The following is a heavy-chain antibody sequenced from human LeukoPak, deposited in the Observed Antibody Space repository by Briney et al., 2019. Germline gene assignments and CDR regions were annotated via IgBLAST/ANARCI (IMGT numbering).Heavy chain of an antibody. D-gene: IGHD3-3*01. V-gene: IGHV4-39*07. CDR1: GGSISSSTYY. CDR3: ASRSDYDLYYYYYMDV. CDR2: IYHSGST. Sequence: PSETLSLTCTVSGGSISSSTYYWGWIRQPPGKGLEWIGSIYHSGSTYYNPSLKSRVTISVDTSKNQFSLKLSSVTAADTAVYYCASRSDYDLYYYYYMDVWGKGTTVTVSS. J-gene: IGHJ6*03.